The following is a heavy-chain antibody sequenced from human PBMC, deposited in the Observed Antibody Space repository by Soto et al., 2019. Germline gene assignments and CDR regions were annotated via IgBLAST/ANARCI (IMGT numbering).Heavy chain of an antibody. CDR3: ARGGSSCWENWLES. D-gene: IGHD6-13*01. Sequence: SLTCTVSGGSISSYYWSWIRQPPGKGLEWIGYIYYSGSTNYNPSLKSRVTISVDTSKNQFPLKLSSVTAADTAVYYCARGGSSCWENWLESRGQGTLGTVSS. J-gene: IGHJ5*01. V-gene: IGHV4-59*01. CDR1: GGSISSYY. CDR2: IYYSGST.